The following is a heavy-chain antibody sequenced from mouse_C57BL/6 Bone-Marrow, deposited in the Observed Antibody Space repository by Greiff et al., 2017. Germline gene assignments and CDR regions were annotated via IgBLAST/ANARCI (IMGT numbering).Heavy chain of an antibody. CDR2: INPSNGGT. Sequence: QVQLQQPGTELVKPGASVKLSCKASGYTFTSYWMHWVKQRPGQGLEWIGNINPSNGGTNYNEKFKSKATLTVDKSSSTAYMPLSSLTSEDSAVXYCASGITTVVANAMDYWGQGTSVTVSS. V-gene: IGHV1-53*01. J-gene: IGHJ4*01. D-gene: IGHD1-1*01. CDR1: GYTFTSYW. CDR3: ASGITTVVANAMDY.